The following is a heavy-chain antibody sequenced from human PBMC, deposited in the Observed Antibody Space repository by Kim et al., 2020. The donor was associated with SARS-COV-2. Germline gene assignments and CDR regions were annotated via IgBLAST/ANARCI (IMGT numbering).Heavy chain of an antibody. V-gene: IGHV3-74*01. CDR3: ARGRVGGYGMDV. D-gene: IGHD3-16*01. Sequence: SYTDSVKARFTISRDNAKNTLYLQMNSLRAEDTAVYYCARGRVGGYGMDVWGQGTTVTVSS. J-gene: IGHJ6*02.